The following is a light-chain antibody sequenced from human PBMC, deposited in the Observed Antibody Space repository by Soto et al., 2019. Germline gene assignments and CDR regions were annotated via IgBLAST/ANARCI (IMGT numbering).Light chain of an antibody. CDR2: GAS. Sequence: EIVMTQSPATLSVSPGERATLSCRASQSVRTKLACYQQKPGQAPRLLIYGASSRATGIPARFSGSGSGTEFTLTISSLQSEDSGVYYCQQYNKWPAEITFGQGTRLEIK. CDR1: QSVRTK. J-gene: IGKJ5*01. CDR3: QQYNKWPAEIT. V-gene: IGKV3D-15*01.